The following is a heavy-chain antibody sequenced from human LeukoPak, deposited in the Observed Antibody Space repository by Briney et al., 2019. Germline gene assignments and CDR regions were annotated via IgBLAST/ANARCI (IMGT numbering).Heavy chain of an antibody. CDR2: ISWNSGSV. V-gene: IGHV3-9*01. CDR1: GFTFNDYA. Sequence: PGRSLRLSCAASGFTFNDYAMHWVRQAPGKGLEWVSSISWNSGSVGYADSVKGRFSISRDNAKNSMYLQMNSLRAEDTAMYYCAEGSLVRGFSHLADFDHWGQGSLVTVTS. D-gene: IGHD3-10*01. CDR3: AEGSLVRGFSHLADFDH. J-gene: IGHJ4*02.